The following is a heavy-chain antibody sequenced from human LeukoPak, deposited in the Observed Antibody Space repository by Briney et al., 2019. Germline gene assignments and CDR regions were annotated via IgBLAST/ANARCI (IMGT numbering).Heavy chain of an antibody. CDR3: ARGEYYYDSSGYYRPNWFDP. V-gene: IGHV4-30-2*01. J-gene: IGHJ5*02. Sequence: PSETLSLTCTASGGPISSGGYSWSWIRQPPGKGLEWIGYIYHSGSTYYNPSLKSRITMSVDGSKSQFSLKLTSVTAADTAVYYCARGEYYYDSSGYYRPNWFDPWGQGTLVTVSS. D-gene: IGHD3-22*01. CDR1: GGPISSGGYS. CDR2: IYHSGST.